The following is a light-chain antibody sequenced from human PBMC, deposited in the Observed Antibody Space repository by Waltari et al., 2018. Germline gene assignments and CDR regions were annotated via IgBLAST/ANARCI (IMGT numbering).Light chain of an antibody. V-gene: IGKV3-20*01. J-gene: IGKJ2*01. CDR1: QSLTKRY. CDR3: QQYGSSVLYT. CDR2: GAS. Sequence: VLTQSPGTLSLSPGERATLSCRASQSLTKRYLAWYQQKPGQAPRLLIYGASSRAAGIPDRFSGSGSGTDFTLTISRLDPEDFAVYYCQQYGSSVLYTFGQGTKLEIK.